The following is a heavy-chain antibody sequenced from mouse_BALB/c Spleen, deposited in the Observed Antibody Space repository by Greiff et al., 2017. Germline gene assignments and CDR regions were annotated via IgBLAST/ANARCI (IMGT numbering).Heavy chain of an antibody. CDR2: IDPENGDT. CDR3: NAGPY. V-gene: IGHV14-4*02. J-gene: IGHJ2*01. CDR1: CFNINDYY. Sequence: EVQLQQSGAELVRSGASVKLSCTASCFNINDYYMHWVKQRPEQGLEWIGWIDPENGDTEYAPKFQGKATMTADTSSNTAYLQLSSLTSEDTAVYYCNAGPYWGQGTTLTVSS.